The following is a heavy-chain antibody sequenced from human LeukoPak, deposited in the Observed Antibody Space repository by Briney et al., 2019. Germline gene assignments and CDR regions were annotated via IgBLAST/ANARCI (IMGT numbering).Heavy chain of an antibody. CDR1: GFTFSSYW. D-gene: IGHD1-14*01. V-gene: IGHV3-7*01. Sequence: GGSLRLSCAASGFTFSSYWMSWVRQAPGKGLEWVANIKQDGSEKYYVDSVKGRFTVSRDNAKNSLYLQMNSLRAEDTAVYYCVTTRGRGDYYYYYMDVWGKGTTVTVSS. CDR2: IKQDGSEK. J-gene: IGHJ6*03. CDR3: VTTRGRGDYYYYYMDV.